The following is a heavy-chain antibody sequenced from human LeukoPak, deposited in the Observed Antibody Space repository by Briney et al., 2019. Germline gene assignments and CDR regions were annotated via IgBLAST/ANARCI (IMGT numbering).Heavy chain of an antibody. D-gene: IGHD2-2*01. V-gene: IGHV3-23*01. J-gene: IGHJ3*02. Sequence: QPGGSLRLSCAASGFTFSSYAMSWVRQAPGKGLEWVSAISGSGGSTYYADSVKGRFTISRDNSKNTLYLQMNSLRAEDTAVYYCAKVARRRYCSSTSCWGNAFDIWGQGTMDTVSS. CDR3: AKVARRRYCSSTSCWGNAFDI. CDR2: ISGSGGST. CDR1: GFTFSSYA.